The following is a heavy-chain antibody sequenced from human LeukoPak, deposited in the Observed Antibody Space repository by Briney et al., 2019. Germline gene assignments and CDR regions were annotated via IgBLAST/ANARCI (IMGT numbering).Heavy chain of an antibody. CDR3: AKGQYYYDSSGYYLDYFDY. CDR2: ISGSGGST. D-gene: IGHD3-22*01. V-gene: IGHV3-23*01. Sequence: GGSLRLSCAASGFTFSDYAMSWVRQAPGKGLEWVSAISGSGGSTYYADSVKGRFTISRDNSKNTLYLQMNSLRAEDTAVYYCAKGQYYYDSSGYYLDYFDYWGQGTLVTVSS. CDR1: GFTFSDYA. J-gene: IGHJ4*02.